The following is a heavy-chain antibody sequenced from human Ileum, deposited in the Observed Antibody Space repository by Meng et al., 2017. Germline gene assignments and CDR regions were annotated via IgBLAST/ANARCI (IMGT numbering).Heavy chain of an antibody. J-gene: IGHJ5*02. Sequence: SVKVSCNASGGTFSSYAISWVRQAPGQGLEWMGGIIRIFGTGNSAQKFQGRVTITADRSTSTAYMELSSLRSKDTAVYSCERVPMTRPNCFDPWGQGTLVTVSS. D-gene: IGHD3-22*01. CDR1: GGTFSSYA. V-gene: IGHV1-69*06. CDR3: ERVPMTRPNCFDP. CDR2: IIRIFGTG.